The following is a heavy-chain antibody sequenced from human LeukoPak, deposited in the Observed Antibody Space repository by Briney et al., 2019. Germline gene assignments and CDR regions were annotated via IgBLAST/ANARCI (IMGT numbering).Heavy chain of an antibody. J-gene: IGHJ6*02. CDR1: GFTFSSYA. D-gene: IGHD2-21*01. CDR2: IRGTGSST. Sequence: PGGSLRLSCGASGFTFSSYAMAWVRQAPGKGLEWVSAIRGTGSSTYYADSVKGRFTISRENSNNTLHLHMDSLRAEDTAVYYCAKAPVWNYYYGLDVWGQGTTVTVSS. CDR3: AKAPVWNYYYGLDV. V-gene: IGHV3-23*01.